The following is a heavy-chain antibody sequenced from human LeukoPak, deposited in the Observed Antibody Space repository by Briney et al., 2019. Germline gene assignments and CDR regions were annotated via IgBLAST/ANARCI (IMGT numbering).Heavy chain of an antibody. V-gene: IGHV3-53*05. D-gene: IGHD6-6*01. CDR3: AKSIAARRFFDY. CDR1: GFTVSSNY. J-gene: IGHJ4*02. Sequence: GGSLRLSCAASGFTVSSNYMSWVRQAQGKGLEWVSVIYSGGSTYYADSVKGRFTISRDNSKNTMYLQMNSLRAEDTAVYYCAKSIAARRFFDYWGQGTLVTVSS. CDR2: IYSGGST.